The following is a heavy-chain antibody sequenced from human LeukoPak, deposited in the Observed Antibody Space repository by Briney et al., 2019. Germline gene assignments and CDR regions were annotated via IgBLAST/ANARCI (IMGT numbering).Heavy chain of an antibody. CDR2: IKQDGSEK. CDR1: GFTFSSYW. Sequence: GGSLRLSCAASGFTFSSYWMSWVRQAPGKGLEWVANIKQDGSEKYYVDSVKGRFTISRDNAKNSLYLQMNSLRAEDTAVYYCARVPERPIWRDPSLFDYWGQGTLVTVSS. V-gene: IGHV3-7*01. CDR3: ARVPERPIWRDPSLFDY. J-gene: IGHJ4*02. D-gene: IGHD3-3*01.